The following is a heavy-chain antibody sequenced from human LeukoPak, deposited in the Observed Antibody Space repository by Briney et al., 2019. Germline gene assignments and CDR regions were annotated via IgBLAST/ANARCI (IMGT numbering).Heavy chain of an antibody. Sequence: GGSLRLSCAASGFTVSSNYMSWVHQAPGKGLEWVSFIYSGGNTYYADSVKGRFTISRDNSKNTVYLQMNSLRAEDTAVYYCARTPMFYFYGMDVWGQGTTVTVSS. CDR2: IYSGGNT. V-gene: IGHV3-66*01. CDR3: ARTPMFYFYGMDV. J-gene: IGHJ6*02. CDR1: GFTVSSNY. D-gene: IGHD2-15*01.